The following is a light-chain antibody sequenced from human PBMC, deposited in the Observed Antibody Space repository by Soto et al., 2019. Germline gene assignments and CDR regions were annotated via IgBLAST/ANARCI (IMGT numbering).Light chain of an antibody. CDR3: SSYMRASTPVV. J-gene: IGLJ2*01. V-gene: IGLV2-14*01. CDR2: DVS. Sequence: QSALTQPASVSGSPGQSITISCTGTGSDVGGYNYVSWYQQHPGKAPKVMIYDVSNRPSGVSNRFSGSKSGNTASLTISGLQAEDEADYYCSSYMRASTPVVFGGGTKLTVL. CDR1: GSDVGGYNY.